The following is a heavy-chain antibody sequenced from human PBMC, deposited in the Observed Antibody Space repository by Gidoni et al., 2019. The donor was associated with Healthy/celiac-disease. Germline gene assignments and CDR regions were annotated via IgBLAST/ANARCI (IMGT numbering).Heavy chain of an antibody. V-gene: IGHV4-30-4*01. CDR2: IYYSGIT. CDR3: ARLGGVIVHDAFDI. D-gene: IGHD3-16*02. Sequence: QVQLQESGPGLVKPSQTLSLTCTVSGGSISSGDYYWGWIRQPPGKGLEWIGYIYYSGITYYNPSLKSRVTISVDTSKNQFSLKLSSVTAADTAVYYCARLGGVIVHDAFDIWGQGTMVTVSS. J-gene: IGHJ3*02. CDR1: GGSISSGDYY.